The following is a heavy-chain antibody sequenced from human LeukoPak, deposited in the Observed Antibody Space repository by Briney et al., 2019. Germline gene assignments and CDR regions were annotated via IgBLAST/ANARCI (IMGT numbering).Heavy chain of an antibody. Sequence: GGSLRLSCAASGFTFSSYAMSWVRQAPGKGLEWVATIKQDGSDKYYVDSVKGRFTISRDNAKNSLYLQMNSLRAEDTAMYYCARDGRIVVVPSVWGQGTTVTVSS. CDR1: GFTFSSYA. CDR2: IKQDGSDK. J-gene: IGHJ6*02. CDR3: ARDGRIVVVPSV. D-gene: IGHD2-2*01. V-gene: IGHV3-7*03.